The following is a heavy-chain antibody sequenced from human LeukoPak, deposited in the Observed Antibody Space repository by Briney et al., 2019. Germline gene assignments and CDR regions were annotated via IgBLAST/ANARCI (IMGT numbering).Heavy chain of an antibody. V-gene: IGHV3-21*01. CDR1: GFLLRRYS. CDR3: AREWSGPKLP. D-gene: IGHD1-1*01. J-gene: IGHJ5*02. CDR2: ISSSSSYI. Sequence: GGGPRPSRAAPGFLLRRYSMKWVRQAPGKGVEWVSSISSSSSYIYYADPVKGRFTISRDNAKNSLYLQMNSLRAEDTAVYYCAREWSGPKLPWGQGTLVTVSS.